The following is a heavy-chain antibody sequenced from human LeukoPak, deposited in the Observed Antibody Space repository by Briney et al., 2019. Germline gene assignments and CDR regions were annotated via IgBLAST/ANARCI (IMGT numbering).Heavy chain of an antibody. Sequence: GGSLRLSCAASGFTFSSYAMHWVRQAPGKGLEWVAVISYDGSNKYYADSVKGRFTISRDNSKNTLYLQMNSLRAEDTAVYYCARDRDVDSGYYYVLGYYGMDVWGQGTTVTVSS. CDR1: GFTFSSYA. CDR2: ISYDGSNK. CDR3: ARDRDVDSGYYYVLGYYGMDV. D-gene: IGHD3-22*01. J-gene: IGHJ6*02. V-gene: IGHV3-30-3*01.